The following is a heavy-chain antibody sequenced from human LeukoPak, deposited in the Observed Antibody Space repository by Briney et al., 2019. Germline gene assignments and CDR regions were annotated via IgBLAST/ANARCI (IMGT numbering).Heavy chain of an antibody. V-gene: IGHV3-48*03. CDR3: AKGDLGFGNYYFDY. D-gene: IGHD1-1*01. CDR1: GFTFSSYE. J-gene: IGHJ4*02. CDR2: ISSSGSTI. Sequence: GGSLRLSCAASGFTFSSYEMNWVRQAPGKGLEWVSYISSSGSTIYYADSVKGRFTISRDNAKNSLYLQMNSLRAEDTAVYYCAKGDLGFGNYYFDYWGQGTLVTVSS.